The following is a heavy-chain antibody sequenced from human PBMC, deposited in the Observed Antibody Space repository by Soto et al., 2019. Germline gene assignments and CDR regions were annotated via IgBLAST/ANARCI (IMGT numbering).Heavy chain of an antibody. CDR3: AKASGWFGEFDY. J-gene: IGHJ4*02. CDR2: ISGSGGST. Sequence: EVQLLESGGGLVQPGGSLRLSCAASGFTFSSYAMSWVRQAPGKGLEWVSAISGSGGSTYYADSVKGRFTISRDNSKNTLYMQMNSLRAEDTAVYYCAKASGWFGEFDYLGQGTLVTVSS. D-gene: IGHD3-10*01. CDR1: GFTFSSYA. V-gene: IGHV3-23*01.